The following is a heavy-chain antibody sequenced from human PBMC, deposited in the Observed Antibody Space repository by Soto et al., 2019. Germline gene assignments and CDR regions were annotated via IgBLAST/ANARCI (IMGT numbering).Heavy chain of an antibody. J-gene: IGHJ4*02. V-gene: IGHV1-46*01. Sequence: QVQLMQSGAEVKKPGASVKVSCKASGDTFTEYYIHWVRQAPGQGLEWMGTVNPSGGHTTYAQHFLGRVTRTRDTATSSLYLDLTSLTSEDTAVYYCARGGHVVVVTAALDYWGPGTLVTVSS. D-gene: IGHD2-21*02. CDR3: ARGGHVVVVTAALDY. CDR2: VNPSGGHT. CDR1: GDTFTEYY.